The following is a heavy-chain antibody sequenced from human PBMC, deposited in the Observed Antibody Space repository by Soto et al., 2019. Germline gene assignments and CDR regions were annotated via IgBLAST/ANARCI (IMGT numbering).Heavy chain of an antibody. CDR2: IKTASGDT. Sequence: QVQLVQSGPEXXRXXXXVRVSCKGXRYTFTSYDIFWVRQSPGQXXEWMGWIKTASGDTDYAQKFRGRVAMTRHTSISTAYMELNNLVSDDTAVYYCARRSSTYLNEVIFDPWGQGTLVTVAS. CDR1: RYTFTSYD. J-gene: IGHJ5*02. V-gene: IGHV1-2*02. D-gene: IGHD2-2*01. CDR3: ARRSSTYLNEVIFDP.